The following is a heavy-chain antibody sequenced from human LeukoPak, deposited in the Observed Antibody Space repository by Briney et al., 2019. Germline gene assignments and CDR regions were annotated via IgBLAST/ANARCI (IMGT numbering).Heavy chain of an antibody. CDR1: GYSNSSGYY. CDR3: ARDVRTYYDFWSGYSNFDY. Sequence: KPSETLSLTCSVSGYSNSSGYYWGWIRQPPGKGLEWIGSIYHSGSTYYNTSLKSRVTISVDTSKNQFSLKLNSVTAADTAVYYCARDVRTYYDFWSGYSNFDYWGQGTLVTVSS. J-gene: IGHJ4*02. V-gene: IGHV4-38-2*02. D-gene: IGHD3-3*01. CDR2: IYHSGST.